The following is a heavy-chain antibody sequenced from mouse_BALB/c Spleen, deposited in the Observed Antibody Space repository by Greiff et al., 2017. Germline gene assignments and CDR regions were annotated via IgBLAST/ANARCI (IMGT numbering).Heavy chain of an antibody. CDR3: ARCGDCFDY. J-gene: IGHJ2*01. CDR1: GFNITDYY. Sequence: EVQLQQSGAELVRSGASVKLSCTASGFNITDYYMHWVKQRPEQGLEWIGRIDPANGNTKYDPKFQGKATITADTSSNTAYLQLSSLTCEDTAVYYCARCGDCFDYWGQGTTLTVSA. CDR2: IDPANGNT. V-gene: IGHV14-3*02.